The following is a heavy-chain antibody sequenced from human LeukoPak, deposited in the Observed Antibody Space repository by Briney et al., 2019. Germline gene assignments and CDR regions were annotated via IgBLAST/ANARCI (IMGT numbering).Heavy chain of an antibody. D-gene: IGHD3-10*01. CDR2: ISGSGGST. CDR3: AKVVDYYGSGSLDY. CDR1: GFTFSSYG. Sequence: PGGSLRLSCAASGFTFSSYGMPWVRQAPGKGLEWVSAISGSGGSTYYADSVKGRFTISRDNSKNTLYLQMNSLRAEDTAVYYCAKVVDYYGSGSLDYWGQGTLVTVSS. J-gene: IGHJ4*02. V-gene: IGHV3-23*01.